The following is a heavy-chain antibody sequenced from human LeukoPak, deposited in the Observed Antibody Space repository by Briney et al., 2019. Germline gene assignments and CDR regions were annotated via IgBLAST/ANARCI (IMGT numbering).Heavy chain of an antibody. CDR3: ARDESYYDFWSGYYKGY. D-gene: IGHD3-3*01. CDR1: GFTFSDYY. V-gene: IGHV3-11*01. J-gene: IGHJ4*02. Sequence: GGSLRLSCAASGFTFSDYYMSWIRQAPGKGLEWVSYISSSGSTIYYADSVKGRFTISRDNAKNSLYLQMSSLRAEDTAVYYCARDESYYDFWSGYYKGYWGQGTLVTVSS. CDR2: ISSSGSTI.